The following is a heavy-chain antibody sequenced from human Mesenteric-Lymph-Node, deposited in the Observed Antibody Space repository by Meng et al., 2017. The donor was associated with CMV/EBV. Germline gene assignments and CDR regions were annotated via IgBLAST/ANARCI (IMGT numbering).Heavy chain of an antibody. V-gene: IGHV4-61*01. CDR3: ATDVGSGWTRD. J-gene: IGHJ4*02. CDR1: GGSVSSGSYY. CDR2: IYYSGST. D-gene: IGHD6-19*01. Sequence: SETLSLTCTVSGGSVSSGSYYWSWIRQPPGKGLEWIGYIYYSGSTNYNPALKSRVTISVDTSKNQFSLKLSSVTAADTAVYYCATDVGSGWTRDWGQGTLVTVSS.